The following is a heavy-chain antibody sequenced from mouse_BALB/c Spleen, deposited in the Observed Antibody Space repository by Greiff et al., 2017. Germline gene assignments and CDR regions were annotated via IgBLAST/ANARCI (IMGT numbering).Heavy chain of an antibody. J-gene: IGHJ2*01. Sequence: EVKLMESGGGLVKPGGSLKLSCAASGFTFSSYTMSWVRQTPEKRLEWVATISSGGGNTYYPDSVKGRFTISRDNAKNNLYLQMSSLRSEDTALYYCARASYYGSSYSYWGQGTTLTVSS. V-gene: IGHV5-9*03. D-gene: IGHD1-1*01. CDR1: GFTFSSYT. CDR3: ARASYYGSSYSY. CDR2: ISSGGGNT.